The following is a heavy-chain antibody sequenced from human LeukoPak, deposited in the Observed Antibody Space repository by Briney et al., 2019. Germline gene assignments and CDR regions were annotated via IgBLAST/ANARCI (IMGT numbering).Heavy chain of an antibody. V-gene: IGHV3-53*01. CDR2: IYSGGST. CDR3: ATTYQYSSGFFDY. D-gene: IGHD5-18*01. CDR1: GFTVSTNY. J-gene: IGHJ4*02. Sequence: GGSLRLSCAASGFTVSTNYMSWVRQAPGKWLEWVSVIYSGGSTYYADSVKGRFTISRDNSKNTLYLQMNSLRAEDTAMYYCATTYQYSSGFFDYWGQGTLVAVSS.